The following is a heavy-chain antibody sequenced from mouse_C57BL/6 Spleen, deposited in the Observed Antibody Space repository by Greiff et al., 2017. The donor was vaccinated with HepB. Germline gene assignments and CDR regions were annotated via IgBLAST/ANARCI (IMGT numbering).Heavy chain of an antibody. Sequence: QVQLQQSGAELVKPGASVKLSCKASGYTFTSYWMQWVKQRPGQGLEWIGEIDPSDSYTNYNQKFKGKATLTVDTSSSTAYMQLSSLTSEDSAVYYCARSSHYYGSSYGYFDVWGTGTTVTVSS. CDR1: GYTFTSYW. J-gene: IGHJ1*03. D-gene: IGHD1-1*01. CDR2: IDPSDSYT. V-gene: IGHV1-50*01. CDR3: ARSSHYYGSSYGYFDV.